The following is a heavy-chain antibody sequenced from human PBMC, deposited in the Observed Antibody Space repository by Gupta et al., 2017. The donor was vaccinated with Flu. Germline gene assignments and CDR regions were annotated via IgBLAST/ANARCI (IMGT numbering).Heavy chain of an antibody. CDR1: GFSFTGSY. CDR3: ARTNGGYNPFHH. V-gene: IGHV1-2*02. CDR2: MNLYNGDT. J-gene: IGHJ4*02. D-gene: IGHD4-17*01. Sequence: QVQLVQSGAEVKRPGASVKVSCKASGFSFTGSYMHWLRQAPGRGCEWVGWMNLYNGDTKYSQKFEGRVTVARDTGIDTVYMNLTRLTSDDTATYFCARTNGGYNPFHHWGQGTLVIVSS.